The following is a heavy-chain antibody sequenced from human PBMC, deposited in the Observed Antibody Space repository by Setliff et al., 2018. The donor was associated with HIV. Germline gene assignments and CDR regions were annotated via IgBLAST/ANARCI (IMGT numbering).Heavy chain of an antibody. CDR3: AREGNFWRVFDP. CDR2: INAGEGNT. J-gene: IGHJ5*02. CDR1: GYTFSNYA. D-gene: IGHD3-3*01. Sequence: ASVKVSCKASGYTFSNYAMHWVRQAPGQRLEWTGGINAGEGNTKYSQKFQDRVTITRDASANTAYMELSSLRPEDTATYYCAREGNFWRVFDPWGQGTLVTVSS. V-gene: IGHV1-3*01.